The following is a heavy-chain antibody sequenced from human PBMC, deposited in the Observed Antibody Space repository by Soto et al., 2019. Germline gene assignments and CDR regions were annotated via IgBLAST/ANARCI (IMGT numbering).Heavy chain of an antibody. J-gene: IGHJ5*02. CDR2: IYWNDDK. D-gene: IGHD3-10*01. CDR3: VSGSFPNWFDP. CDR1: GFSFSTSGVG. V-gene: IGHV2-5*01. Sequence: QITLKESGPTLVKPTQTLTLTCTFSGFSFSTSGVGVGWIRQPPGKALEWLALIYWNDDKRYSPSLKSRLTITKDTSKNQVVLTTTNMDPVDTATYYCVSGSFPNWFDPWGQGTLVTVSS.